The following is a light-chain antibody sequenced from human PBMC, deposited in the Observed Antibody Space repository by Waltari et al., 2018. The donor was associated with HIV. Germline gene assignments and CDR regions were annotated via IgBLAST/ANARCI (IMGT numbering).Light chain of an antibody. J-gene: IGLJ3*02. V-gene: IGLV1-47*01. CDR2: RNN. CDR3: ATWDDNLSGWV. Sequence: QSVLTQPPAASAPPRQLVTISCSGTDSTIGTNHVYWSQQLPGTAPKVLIYRNNYRPSGVPDRFSGSKSGTSASLAISGLRSEDEADYYCATWDDNLSGWVFGGGTKLTVL. CDR1: DSTIGTNH.